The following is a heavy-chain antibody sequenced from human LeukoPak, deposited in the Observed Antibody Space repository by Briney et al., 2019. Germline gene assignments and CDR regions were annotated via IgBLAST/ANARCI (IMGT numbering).Heavy chain of an antibody. V-gene: IGHV4-59*12. J-gene: IGHJ4*02. CDR1: GGSISSYY. D-gene: IGHD3-10*01. Sequence: SETLSLTCTVSGGSISSYYWSWIRQPPGKGLEWIGYIYYSGSTYYNPSLKSRVTISVDTSKNQFSLKLSSVTAADTAVYYCARDQRYYGSGSYSLFHYWGQGTLVTVSS. CDR3: ARDQRYYGSGSYSLFHY. CDR2: IYYSGST.